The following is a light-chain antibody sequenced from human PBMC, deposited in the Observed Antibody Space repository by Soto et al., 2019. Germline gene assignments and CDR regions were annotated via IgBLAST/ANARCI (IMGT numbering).Light chain of an antibody. CDR2: GNT. Sequence: QSVLTQPPSVSGAPGQRVTISCTGSSSNIGAVYDVHWYQHLPGAAPKLLIYGNTNRPSGVPDRFSGSKSGTSASLAITGLQAEDEGDYYCQSYDSTLSVSVFGGGTKLTVL. CDR3: QSYDSTLSVSV. V-gene: IGLV1-40*01. J-gene: IGLJ2*01. CDR1: SSNIGAVYD.